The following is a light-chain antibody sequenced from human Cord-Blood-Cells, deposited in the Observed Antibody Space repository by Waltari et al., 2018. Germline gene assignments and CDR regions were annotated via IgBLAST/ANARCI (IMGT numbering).Light chain of an antibody. CDR1: SIAVGGYNY. V-gene: IGLV2-11*01. CDR3: CSYAGSYTWV. J-gene: IGLJ3*02. Sequence: QSARTQPRSVSGSPGKXAXXXXXGTSIAVGGYNYVSWYQQHPGKAPKLMIYDVSKRPSGVPDRFSGSKSGNTASLTISGLQAEDEADYYCCSYAGSYTWVFGGGTKLTVL. CDR2: DVS.